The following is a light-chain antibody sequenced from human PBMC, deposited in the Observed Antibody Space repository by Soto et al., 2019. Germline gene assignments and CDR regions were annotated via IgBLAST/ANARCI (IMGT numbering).Light chain of an antibody. Sequence: QAVVTQPPSVSGAPGQRVTISCTGSSSNIGARYDVYWYRQFPGTAPKLLIQRNNQRPSGVPARFSGSKSGTSASLAISGLRSEDEADYYCGGWDDSLSGPVFGGGTKLTVL. CDR3: GGWDDSLSGPV. CDR1: SSNIGARYD. J-gene: IGLJ2*01. V-gene: IGLV1-47*01. CDR2: RNN.